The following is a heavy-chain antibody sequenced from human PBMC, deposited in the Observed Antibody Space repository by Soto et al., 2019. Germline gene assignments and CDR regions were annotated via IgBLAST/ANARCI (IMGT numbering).Heavy chain of an antibody. J-gene: IGHJ4*02. V-gene: IGHV3-15*01. CDR1: GFTFSNAW. Sequence: GGSLRLSCAASGFTFSNAWMSWVRQAPGKGLEWVGRIKSKTDGGTTDYAAPVKGRFTISRDDSKNTLYLQMNSLKTEDTAVYYCTTAGPLWFGELHWGYWGQGTLVTVSS. CDR2: IKSKTDGGTT. CDR3: TTAGPLWFGELHWGY. D-gene: IGHD3-10*01.